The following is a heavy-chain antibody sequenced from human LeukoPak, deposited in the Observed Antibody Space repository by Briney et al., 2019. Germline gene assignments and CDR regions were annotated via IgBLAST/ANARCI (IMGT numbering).Heavy chain of an antibody. CDR3: ARRSCLGYCSGGSRGRFDP. J-gene: IGHJ5*02. CDR1: GGSISSSSYY. Sequence: SETLSLTCTVSGGSISSSSYYWGWIRQPPGKGLEWIGSIYYSGSTYYNPSLKSRVTISVDTSKNQFSLKLSSVTAADAAVYYCARRSCLGYCSGGSRGRFDPWGQGTLVTVSS. CDR2: IYYSGST. D-gene: IGHD2-15*01. V-gene: IGHV4-39*01.